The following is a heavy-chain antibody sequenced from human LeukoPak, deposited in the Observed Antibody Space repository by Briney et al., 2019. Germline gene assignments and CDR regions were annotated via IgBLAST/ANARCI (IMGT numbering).Heavy chain of an antibody. CDR1: GFTFDDYA. CDR2: ISWNSGSI. Sequence: GRSLRLSCAASGFTFDDYAMHWVRQAPGKGLEWVSGISWNSGSIGYADSVKGRFTISRDNAKNSLYLQMNSLRAEDTAVYYCARVDTAMADFDYWGQGTLVTVSS. J-gene: IGHJ4*02. D-gene: IGHD5-18*01. V-gene: IGHV3-9*01. CDR3: ARVDTAMADFDY.